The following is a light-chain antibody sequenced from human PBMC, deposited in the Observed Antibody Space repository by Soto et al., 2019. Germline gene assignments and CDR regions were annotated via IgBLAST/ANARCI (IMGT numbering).Light chain of an antibody. CDR3: SCLSTTSTPIV. Sequence: QSALSQPASMSGSPGQSITIPCTGASSDIGLYNYVSWYQHHPGKAPKPLISEVSIRPSGLSDRFSASKAGYTASLTISGLQPEDEAFYYCSCLSTTSTPIVFGTGTKLTVL. CDR1: SSDIGLYNY. CDR2: EVS. V-gene: IGLV2-14*01. J-gene: IGLJ1*01.